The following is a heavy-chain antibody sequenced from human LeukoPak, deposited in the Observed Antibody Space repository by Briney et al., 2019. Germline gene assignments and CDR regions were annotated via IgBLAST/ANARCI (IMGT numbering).Heavy chain of an antibody. J-gene: IGHJ6*02. D-gene: IGHD3-10*01. CDR3: AREGTRGVDGMDV. V-gene: IGHV3-33*08. CDR2: IWYDGSNK. CDR1: GFTFSSYA. Sequence: GGSLRLSCAASGFTFSSYAMSWVRQAPGKGLEWVALIWYDGSNKYYADSVKGRFTISRDNSKNTLYLQMDSMKAEDTAVYFCAREGTRGVDGMDVWGQGTTVIVSS.